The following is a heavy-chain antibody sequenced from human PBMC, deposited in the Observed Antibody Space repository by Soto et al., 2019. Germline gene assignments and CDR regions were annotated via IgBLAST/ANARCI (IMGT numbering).Heavy chain of an antibody. CDR1: GFSFRNYA. V-gene: IGHV3-23*01. D-gene: IGHD3-10*01. CDR3: ANGRATYGLLTHDY. CDR2: LTGSSSNI. Sequence: PGESLKISCAASGFSFRNYAMSWVRQAPGKGLEWISTLTGSSSNIYYADSVKGRFAISRDNSRNTLYLQMNSLTAEDTAVYYCANGRATYGLLTHDYWGQGTLVTAPQ. J-gene: IGHJ4*02.